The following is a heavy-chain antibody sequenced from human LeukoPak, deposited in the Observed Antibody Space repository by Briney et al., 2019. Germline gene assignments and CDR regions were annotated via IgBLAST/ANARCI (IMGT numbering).Heavy chain of an antibody. J-gene: IGHJ4*02. Sequence: AAVKVSCKASGYTFTSYGISWVRQAPGHGLEWMGWISAYNGNTHYAQKLQGRVTMTTDTSTSTAYMELRSLRSDDTAMYYCARDDPDTAKVNWGQGTLVTVSS. CDR3: ARDDPDTAKVN. CDR1: GYTFTSYG. D-gene: IGHD5-18*01. V-gene: IGHV1-18*04. CDR2: ISAYNGNT.